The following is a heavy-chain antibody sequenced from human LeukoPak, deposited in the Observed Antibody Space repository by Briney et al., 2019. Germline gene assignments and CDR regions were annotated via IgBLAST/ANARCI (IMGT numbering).Heavy chain of an antibody. Sequence: GGSLRLSCAASGFTFSSYWMSWVRQAPGKGLEWVANIKQDGSEKYYVDSVKGRFTISRENAKNSLYLQMNRLRAEDTAVYYCARDGKVWSGYPNLDYWGQGTLVTVSS. V-gene: IGHV3-7*03. CDR1: GFTFSSYW. J-gene: IGHJ4*02. CDR3: ARDGKVWSGYPNLDY. CDR2: IKQDGSEK. D-gene: IGHD3-3*01.